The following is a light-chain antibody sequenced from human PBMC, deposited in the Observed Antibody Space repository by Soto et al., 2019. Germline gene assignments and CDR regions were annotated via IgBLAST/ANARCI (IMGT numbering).Light chain of an antibody. J-gene: IGKJ4*01. CDR2: GGS. Sequence: EVVLTQSPDTLSLSPGERATLSCRASQSVGTSLAWYQQKPGQAPRLLIYGGSIRATGIPNRFGGSGSGTDLTLTVSRVEPDDFAVYYCQQYASSHFSFGGGTKMEMK. CDR3: QQYASSHFS. CDR1: QSVGTS. V-gene: IGKV3-20*01.